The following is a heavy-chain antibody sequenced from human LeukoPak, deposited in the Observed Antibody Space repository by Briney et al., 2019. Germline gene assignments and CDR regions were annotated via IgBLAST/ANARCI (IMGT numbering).Heavy chain of an antibody. CDR3: ARDVYYDFWSGYLDY. J-gene: IGHJ4*02. CDR2: INPSGGST. CDR1: GYTFTSYY. D-gene: IGHD3-3*01. Sequence: GASVKVSCKASGYTFTSYYMHWVRQAPGQGLEWMGIINPSGGSTSYAQKFQGRVTMTRDTSTSTVYMELSSLRSEDTAVYYCARDVYYDFWSGYLDYWGQGTLVTVSS. V-gene: IGHV1-46*01.